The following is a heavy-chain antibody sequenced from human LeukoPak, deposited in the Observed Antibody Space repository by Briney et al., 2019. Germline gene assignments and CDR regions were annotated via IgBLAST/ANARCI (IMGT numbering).Heavy chain of an antibody. Sequence: GGSLRLSCAASGFTFSDYGMHWVRQAPGKGLEWVAFIRYDGSNEYYADSVKGRFTISRDNSKYTLFVQMNSLRAEDTAVYHCAKTKGYTFGYWGQGTLVTVPA. V-gene: IGHV3-30*02. CDR1: GFTFSDYG. CDR3: AKTKGYTFGY. J-gene: IGHJ4*02. D-gene: IGHD5-18*01. CDR2: IRYDGSNE.